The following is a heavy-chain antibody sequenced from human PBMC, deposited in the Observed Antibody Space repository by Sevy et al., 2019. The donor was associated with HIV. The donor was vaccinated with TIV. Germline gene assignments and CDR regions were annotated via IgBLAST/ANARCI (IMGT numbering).Heavy chain of an antibody. J-gene: IGHJ4*01. CDR3: ARDKYYYVSGSFDY. CDR1: GGIFRSNA. V-gene: IGHV1-69*13. D-gene: IGHD3-10*01. CDR2: IIAVFGTT. Sequence: ASVKVSCKASGGIFRSNAISWVRQAPGQWLEWMGGIIAVFGTTNYAQKFQGRVTVTADESRSTAYMELSSLRSEDTAVYYCARDKYYYVSGSFDYWGQGTQVTVSS.